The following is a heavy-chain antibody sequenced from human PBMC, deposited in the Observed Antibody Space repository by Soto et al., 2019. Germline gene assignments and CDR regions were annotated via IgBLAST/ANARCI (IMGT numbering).Heavy chain of an antibody. V-gene: IGHV3-33*01. Sequence: GGSLRLSCAASGFTFSSYGMHWVRQAPGKGLEWVAVIWYDGSNKYYADSVKGRFTISRDNSKNTLYLQMNSLRAEDTAVYYCARDRSWEPKGYYFDYWGQGTLVTVSS. J-gene: IGHJ4*02. CDR3: ARDRSWEPKGYYFDY. D-gene: IGHD1-26*01. CDR1: GFTFSSYG. CDR2: IWYDGSNK.